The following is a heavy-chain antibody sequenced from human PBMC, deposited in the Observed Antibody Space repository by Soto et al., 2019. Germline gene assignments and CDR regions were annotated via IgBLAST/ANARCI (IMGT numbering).Heavy chain of an antibody. V-gene: IGHV1-69*01. CDR1: GGTFINYA. CDR2: IVPIFGTA. CDR3: ARGWGYDSNDYYYAY. Sequence: QVQLAQSGAEVKKPGSSVKVSCKASGGTFINYAFSWVRQAPGQGLEWMGGIVPIFGTANHAQKFQGRVTIIADESTSTVYMELSSLRSEDTAMYYCARGWGYDSNDYYYAYWGQGTLVIVSS. J-gene: IGHJ4*02. D-gene: IGHD3-22*01.